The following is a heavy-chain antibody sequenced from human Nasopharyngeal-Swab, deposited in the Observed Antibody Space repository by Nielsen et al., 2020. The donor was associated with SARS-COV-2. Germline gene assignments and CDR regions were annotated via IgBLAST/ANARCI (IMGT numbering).Heavy chain of an antibody. CDR1: GYTFTGYY. Sequence: ASVKVSCKASGYTFTGYYMHWVRQAPGQGLEWMGRINSNSGDTKYAQKFQGRVTMTRDTSTSTLYMNLSSLTSDDTAVYYCTRGTYDMDVWGQGTTVTVSS. J-gene: IGHJ6*02. CDR2: INSNSGDT. V-gene: IGHV1-2*06. CDR3: TRGTYDMDV.